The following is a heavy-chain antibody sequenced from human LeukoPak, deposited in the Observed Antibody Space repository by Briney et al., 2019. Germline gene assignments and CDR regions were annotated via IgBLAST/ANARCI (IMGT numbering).Heavy chain of an antibody. CDR3: ARRSSGWYSFDY. CDR1: GYSISSGYY. D-gene: IGHD6-19*01. V-gene: IGHV4-38-2*02. J-gene: IGHJ4*02. CDR2: IYHSGST. Sequence: PSETLSLTCTVSGYSISSGYYWGWIRQPPGKGLEWIGSIYHSGSTYYNPSLKSRVTISVDTSKNQFSLKLSSVTAADTAVYYCARRSSGWYSFDYWGQGTLVTVSS.